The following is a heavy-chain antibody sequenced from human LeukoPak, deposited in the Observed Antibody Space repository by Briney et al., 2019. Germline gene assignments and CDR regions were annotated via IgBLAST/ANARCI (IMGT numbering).Heavy chain of an antibody. CDR2: IYYSGST. Sequence: PSETLSLTCAVYGGSFSGYYWSWIRQPPGKGLEWIGYIYYSGSTNYNPSLKSRVTISVDTSKNQFSLKLSSVTAADTAVYYCARVSGYCSSTSCYPYYYGMDVWGQGTTVTVSS. CDR3: ARVSGYCSSTSCYPYYYGMDV. D-gene: IGHD2-2*01. V-gene: IGHV4-59*01. J-gene: IGHJ6*02. CDR1: GGSFSGYY.